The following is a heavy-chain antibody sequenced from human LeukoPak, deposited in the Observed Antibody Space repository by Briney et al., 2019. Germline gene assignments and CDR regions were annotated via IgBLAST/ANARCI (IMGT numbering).Heavy chain of an antibody. V-gene: IGHV3-74*03. CDR3: ARSTSGCFDY. CDR1: GFTFSSYA. D-gene: IGHD7-27*01. CDR2: INNDGSTT. J-gene: IGHJ4*02. Sequence: PGGSLRLSCAASGFTFSSYAMSWVRQAPGKGLEWVARINNDGSTTMYADSVKGRFTISRDNAKNTLYLQMNNQRPEDTAVYYCARSTSGCFDYWGQGALVTVSS.